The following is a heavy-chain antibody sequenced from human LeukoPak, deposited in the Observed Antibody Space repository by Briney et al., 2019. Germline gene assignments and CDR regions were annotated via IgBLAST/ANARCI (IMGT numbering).Heavy chain of an antibody. J-gene: IGHJ4*02. CDR1: GGSFSGYY. CDR3: ARLPLAAAGTTFDY. V-gene: IGHV4-34*01. Sequence: SETLSLTCAVYGGSFSGYYWSWIRQPPGKGLEWIGEINHSGSTNYNPSLKSRVTISVDTSKNQFSLKLSSVTAADTAVCYCARLPLAAAGTTFDYWDQGTLVTVSS. D-gene: IGHD6-13*01. CDR2: INHSGST.